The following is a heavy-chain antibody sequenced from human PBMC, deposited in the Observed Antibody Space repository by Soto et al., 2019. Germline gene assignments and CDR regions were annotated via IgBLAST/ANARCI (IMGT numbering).Heavy chain of an antibody. Sequence: GGSLRLSCAASGFTFSSYAMSLVRQAPGKGLEWVSAISGSGGSTYYADSVKGRFTISRDNSKNTLYLQMNSLRAEDTAVYYCAKAHSDIVLMVYAINFDYWGQGTLVTVSS. V-gene: IGHV3-23*01. J-gene: IGHJ4*02. D-gene: IGHD2-8*01. CDR1: GFTFSSYA. CDR3: AKAHSDIVLMVYAINFDY. CDR2: ISGSGGST.